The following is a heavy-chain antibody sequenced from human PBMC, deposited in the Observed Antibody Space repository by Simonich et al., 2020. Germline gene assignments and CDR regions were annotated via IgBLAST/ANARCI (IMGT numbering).Heavy chain of an antibody. CDR1: GGSISSYY. J-gene: IGHJ6*02. CDR2: IYYSGRT. D-gene: IGHD1-26*01. CDR3: ARSLGYYYYYYGMDV. V-gene: IGHV4-59*08. Sequence: QVQLQESGPGLVKPSETLSLTCTVSGGSISSYYWSWIRQPPGKGLEWIGYIYYSGRTNYNPSLKSRVTRSVDTSKNQFSLKLSSVTAADTAVYYCARSLGYYYYYYGMDVWGQGTTVTVSS.